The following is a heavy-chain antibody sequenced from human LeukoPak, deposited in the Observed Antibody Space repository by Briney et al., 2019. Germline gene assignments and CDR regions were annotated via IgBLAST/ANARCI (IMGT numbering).Heavy chain of an antibody. CDR1: GFTFDDYA. CDR3: AKDRGDYYDSSGPNDAFDI. D-gene: IGHD3-22*01. Sequence: GGSLRLSCTASGFTFDDYAMHWVRQPPGKGLEWVSGISWNGGSIGYADSVKGRFTISRDNAKNSLYLQMNSLRAEDTALYYCAKDRGDYYDSSGPNDAFDIWGQGTMVTVSS. V-gene: IGHV3-9*01. CDR2: ISWNGGSI. J-gene: IGHJ3*02.